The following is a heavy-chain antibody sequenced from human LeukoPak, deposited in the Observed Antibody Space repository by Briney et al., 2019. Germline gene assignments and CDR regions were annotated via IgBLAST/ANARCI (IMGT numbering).Heavy chain of an antibody. CDR3: ARDAYGSGSYPLIDS. D-gene: IGHD3-10*01. J-gene: IGHJ4*02. Sequence: GGSLRLSCEASGFTFKNYAMHWVRQAPGKGLEWVAVTSYDGSTNYYADSVKGRFTISRDSSTNTVYLQMSSLRAEDTALYYCARDAYGSGSYPLIDSWGQGTLVTVSS. V-gene: IGHV3-30-3*01. CDR2: TSYDGSTN. CDR1: GFTFKNYA.